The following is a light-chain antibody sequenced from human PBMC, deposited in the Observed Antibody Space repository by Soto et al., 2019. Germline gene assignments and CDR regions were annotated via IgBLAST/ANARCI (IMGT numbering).Light chain of an antibody. CDR2: DVS. CDR1: SSDVGGYNY. V-gene: IGLV2-11*01. J-gene: IGLJ1*01. Sequence: QSALTQPRSVSGSPGQSVTISCTGTSSDVGGYNYVSWYLQHPGKAPKVMIYDVSKRPSGVPDRFSGSKSGNTASLTISGLQSEDEADYYCAAWDDSLNGYVFGTGTKVTVL. CDR3: AAWDDSLNGYV.